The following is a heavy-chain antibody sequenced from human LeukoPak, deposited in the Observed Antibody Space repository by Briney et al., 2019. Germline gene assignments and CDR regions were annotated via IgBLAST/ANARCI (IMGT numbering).Heavy chain of an antibody. Sequence: SETLSLTCAVYGGSFRGYYWSWIRQPPGKGLEWIGEINHSGSTNYNPSLKSRVTISVDTSKNQFSLKLSSVTAADTAVYYCARDENYCSGGSCYSIAFDPWGQGTLVTVSS. CDR3: ARDENYCSGGSCYSIAFDP. V-gene: IGHV4-34*01. CDR1: GGSFRGYY. D-gene: IGHD2-15*01. J-gene: IGHJ5*02. CDR2: INHSGST.